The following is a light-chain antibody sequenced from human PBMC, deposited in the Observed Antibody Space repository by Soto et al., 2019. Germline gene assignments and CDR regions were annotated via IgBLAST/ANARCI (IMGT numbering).Light chain of an antibody. Sequence: EIVLTQSPGTLSLSPGERATLSCRASQSVSNNYLAWYQQKPGQAPRLLIYGASNRATGIPDRFSGSGSGTDFTFTIRSLQPEDNATYYCKQYEDRPYTVGPGTKVDIK. CDR2: GAS. CDR3: KQYEDRPYT. V-gene: IGKV3-20*01. J-gene: IGKJ3*01. CDR1: QSVSNNY.